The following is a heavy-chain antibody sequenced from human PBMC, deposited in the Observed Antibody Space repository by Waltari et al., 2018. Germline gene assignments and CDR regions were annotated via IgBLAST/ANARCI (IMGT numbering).Heavy chain of an antibody. D-gene: IGHD2-2*02. CDR3: TRNGLGYCTSPTCYRNDN. Sequence: QVQLQESGPGLVKPSETLSLICDVSGYAINSGHYWGWVRQPPGWGLEYIATIYHDGITYANPSLNSRVTISLDTAKNVFSLQLRSVTDADTATYYCTRNGLGYCTSPTCYRNDNWCPGTLVIVSS. V-gene: IGHV4-38-2*01. J-gene: IGHJ4*02. CDR2: IYHDGIT. CDR1: GYAINSGHY.